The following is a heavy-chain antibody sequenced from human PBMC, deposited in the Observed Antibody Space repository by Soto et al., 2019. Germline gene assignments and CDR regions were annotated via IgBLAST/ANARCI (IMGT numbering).Heavy chain of an antibody. D-gene: IGHD2-8*01. CDR3: ARDDVGYCSNGVCYTKPLDY. CDR2: ISTYIGNT. J-gene: IGHJ4*02. Sequence: ASVKVSCQDSGYTFTSYGISWVRQAPGQGLEWMGWISTYIGNTHYAQKFQGRVTMTTDTSTTTAYLELRSLRSDDTAVYYCARDDVGYCSNGVCYTKPLDYWGQGALVTVSS. V-gene: IGHV1-18*01. CDR1: GYTFTSYG.